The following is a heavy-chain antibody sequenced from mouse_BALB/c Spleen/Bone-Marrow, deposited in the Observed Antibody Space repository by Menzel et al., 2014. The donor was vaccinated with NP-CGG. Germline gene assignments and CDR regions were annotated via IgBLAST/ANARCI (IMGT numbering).Heavy chain of an antibody. CDR2: IDPANGNT. J-gene: IGHJ4*01. V-gene: IGHV14-3*02. D-gene: IGHD1-1*01. CDR1: GFNIKDTY. Sequence: VQLQQPGAELVKPGASVKLSCTASGFNIKDTYMHWVKQRSEQGLEWIGRIDPANGNTKYDPKFQGKATITADTSSNTAYLQLSSLTSEDTAVYYCARYYYGSSYAMDYWGQGTSVTVSS. CDR3: ARYYYGSSYAMDY.